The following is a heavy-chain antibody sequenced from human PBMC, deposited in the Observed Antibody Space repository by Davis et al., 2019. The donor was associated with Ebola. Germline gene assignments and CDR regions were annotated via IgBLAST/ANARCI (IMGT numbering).Heavy chain of an antibody. CDR2: LYSAGST. V-gene: IGHV3-53*01. CDR1: GLTVATAF. CDR3: AGANYYDSLSDY. J-gene: IGHJ4*02. D-gene: IGHD3-22*01. Sequence: GGSLRLSCAVSGLTVATAFMSRVPQAPGKRLERVSVLYSAGSTFYADSVNGRFTISRDMSKNILYLQMNSLRVEDTAVYYCAGANYYDSLSDYWGRGSLVTVSS.